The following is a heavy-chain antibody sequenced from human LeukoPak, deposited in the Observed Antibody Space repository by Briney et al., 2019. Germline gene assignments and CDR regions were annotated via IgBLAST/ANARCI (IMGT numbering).Heavy chain of an antibody. D-gene: IGHD4-17*01. CDR3: ARGHDYRDYTDFDY. CDR1: GASINSAGYY. J-gene: IGHJ4*02. Sequence: SQTLSFTCNVSGASINSAGYYWSWIRQHPGKGLEWIGYIFYNGRTYSNPSLESRFTISLDTSKNQFFLKVNSVTAADTAVYYCARGHDYRDYTDFDYWGQGTLVTVSS. CDR2: IFYNGRT. V-gene: IGHV4-31*03.